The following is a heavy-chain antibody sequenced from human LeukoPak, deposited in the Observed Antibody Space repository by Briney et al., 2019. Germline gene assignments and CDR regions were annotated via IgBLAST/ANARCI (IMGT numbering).Heavy chain of an antibody. CDR2: IYSGGST. D-gene: IGHD4-17*01. J-gene: IGHJ6*03. CDR1: GFTVSSNY. V-gene: IGHV3-53*01. Sequence: SGGSLRLSCAASGFTVSSNYMSWVRQAPGKGLEWVSVIYSGGSTYYADSVKGRFTISRDNSKYTLYLQMNSLRAEDTAVYYCAREMHTTVTTHYYYYMDVWGKGTTVTVSS. CDR3: AREMHTTVTTHYYYYMDV.